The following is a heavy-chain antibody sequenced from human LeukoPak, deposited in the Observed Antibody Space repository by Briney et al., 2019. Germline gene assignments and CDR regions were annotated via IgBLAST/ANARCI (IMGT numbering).Heavy chain of an antibody. CDR3: ARGPPYCSGGSCYANWFDP. V-gene: IGHV4-34*01. CDR1: GGSFSDYY. CDR2: INHSGST. J-gene: IGHJ5*02. Sequence: PSETLSLTCAVYGGSFSDYYWAWIRQPPGKGLEWIGEINHSGSTNYNPSLKSRVTISVDTSKNQFSLKLSSVTAADTAVYYCARGPPYCSGGSCYANWFDPWGQGTLVTVSS. D-gene: IGHD2-15*01.